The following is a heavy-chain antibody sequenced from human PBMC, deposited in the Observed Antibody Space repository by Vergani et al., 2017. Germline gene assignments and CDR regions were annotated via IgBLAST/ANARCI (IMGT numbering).Heavy chain of an antibody. D-gene: IGHD3-10*01. CDR3: ASGNYDGSETYGDP. CDR2: IYSGDVT. Sequence: ELQLVESGGGLVQPGGSLRLSCAASGSTVSGNYMTWVRQAPGKGLEWVSHIYSGDVTYYADSVKGRVTISRDTSKNTLQLQINSLRVEDTAVYYCASGNYDGSETYGDPWGQGTLVTVSS. V-gene: IGHV3-66*02. CDR1: GSTVSGNY. J-gene: IGHJ5*02.